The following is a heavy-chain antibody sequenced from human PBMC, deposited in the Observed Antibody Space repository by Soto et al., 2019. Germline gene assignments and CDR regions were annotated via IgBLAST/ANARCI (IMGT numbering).Heavy chain of an antibody. Sequence: GVSLRLSCAASGCTFSSYAMSWVRQAPGKGLEWVSAISGSGGSTYYADSVKGRFTISRDNSKNTLYLQMNSLRAEDTAVYYCAKDPNDSSGYYLSYFDYWGQGTLVTVSS. J-gene: IGHJ4*02. CDR3: AKDPNDSSGYYLSYFDY. D-gene: IGHD3-22*01. V-gene: IGHV3-23*01. CDR2: ISGSGGST. CDR1: GCTFSSYA.